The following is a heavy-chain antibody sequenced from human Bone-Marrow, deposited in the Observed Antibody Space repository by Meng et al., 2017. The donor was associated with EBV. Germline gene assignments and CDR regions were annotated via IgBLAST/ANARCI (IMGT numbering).Heavy chain of an antibody. CDR2: IDPNSGSA. D-gene: IGHD4-11*01. V-gene: IGHV1-2*06. J-gene: IGHJ4*02. CDR1: GYTFTGHY. Sequence: VQSLQDGDTVSTPGVSVKVSCKASGYTFTGHYMHWVRQAPGQGLEWMGRIDPNSGSADYAQKFQGGVTMTRDTSISTFYMELSRLTSDDTAVYFCARASDYGNDLDYWGQGTLVTVSS. CDR3: ARASDYGNDLDY.